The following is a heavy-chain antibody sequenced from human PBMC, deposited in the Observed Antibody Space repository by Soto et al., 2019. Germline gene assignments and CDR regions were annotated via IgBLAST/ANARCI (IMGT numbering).Heavy chain of an antibody. Sequence: GGSLRLSCAASGFTFSSYEMNWVLQAPGKGLEWVSYISSSGSTIYYADSVKGRFTISRDNAKNSLYLQMNSLRAEDTAVYYCARDQLGSYYGVDYWGQGTLVTVSS. D-gene: IGHD1-26*01. V-gene: IGHV3-48*03. CDR3: ARDQLGSYYGVDY. CDR2: ISSSGSTI. CDR1: GFTFSSYE. J-gene: IGHJ4*02.